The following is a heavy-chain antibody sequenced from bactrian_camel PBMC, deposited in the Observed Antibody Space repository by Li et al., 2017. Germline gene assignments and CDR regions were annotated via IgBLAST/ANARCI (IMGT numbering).Heavy chain of an antibody. V-gene: IGHV3S55*01. D-gene: IGHD2*01. CDR2: IDSDGRR. CDR1: GRTHGSYC. J-gene: IGHJ4*01. Sequence: HVQLVESGGGSVQAGGSLTLSCAASGRTHGSYCMGWFRQAPGKEREGIAGIDSDGRRTYADPVKGRFTISRDNAKNALYLQMNNLKPEDTVMYYCAALRPPCTVYSGADYKGQGTQVTVS.